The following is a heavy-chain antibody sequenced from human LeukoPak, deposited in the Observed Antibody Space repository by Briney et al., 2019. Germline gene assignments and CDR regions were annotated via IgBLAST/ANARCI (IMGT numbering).Heavy chain of an antibody. CDR3: ARVPYYDFWSGYSPPDY. D-gene: IGHD3-3*01. J-gene: IGHJ4*02. CDR2: IIPIFGTA. Sequence: SVKVSCKASGYTFTSYDINWVRQATGQGLEWMGGIIPIFGTANYAQKFQGRVTITADESTSTAYMELSSLRSEDTAVYYCARVPYYDFWSGYSPPDYWGQGTLVTVSS. CDR1: GYTFTSYD. V-gene: IGHV1-69*13.